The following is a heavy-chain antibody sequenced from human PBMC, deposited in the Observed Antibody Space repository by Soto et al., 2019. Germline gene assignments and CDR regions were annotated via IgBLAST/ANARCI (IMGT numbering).Heavy chain of an antibody. Sequence: QVQLQQWGAGLLKPSETLSLTCVVYGGSFSGYYWSWIRQPPGKGLEWIGEINHSGSTDYNPSLKSRVTISVDTSKNQFSLKLSSVTAADTAVYYCARGGRAARPGGWIDPWGQGTLVTVSS. CDR2: INHSGST. CDR3: ARGGRAARPGGWIDP. CDR1: GGSFSGYY. J-gene: IGHJ5*02. V-gene: IGHV4-34*01. D-gene: IGHD6-6*01.